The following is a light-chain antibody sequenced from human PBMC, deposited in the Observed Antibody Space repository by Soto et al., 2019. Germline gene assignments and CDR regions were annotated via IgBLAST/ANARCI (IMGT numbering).Light chain of an antibody. CDR3: QQRSSWPLT. CDR1: QSVSNY. CDR2: DAS. J-gene: IGKJ4*01. V-gene: IGKV3-11*01. Sequence: EMVLTQSPATLSLSPGERATLSCRASQSVSNYLAWYQQKPGQAPRLLIYDASNRATGIPARFSGSGSGTDXTXXIXXLEPEDFALYYCQQRSSWPLTFGGGTKVDIK.